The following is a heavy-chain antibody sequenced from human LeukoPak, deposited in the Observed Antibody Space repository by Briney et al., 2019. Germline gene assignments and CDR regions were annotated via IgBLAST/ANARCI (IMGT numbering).Heavy chain of an antibody. Sequence: ASVKVSCKASGYTFTSYGISWVRQAPGQGLEWMGWISIYNGNTDYAQKLRGRVTMTTDTSTSTAYMELRSLRSDDTAVYYCARDRLGLVLGRVNWFDPWGQGTLVTVSS. CDR1: GYTFTSYG. J-gene: IGHJ5*02. D-gene: IGHD6-19*01. CDR2: ISIYNGNT. V-gene: IGHV1-18*01. CDR3: ARDRLGLVLGRVNWFDP.